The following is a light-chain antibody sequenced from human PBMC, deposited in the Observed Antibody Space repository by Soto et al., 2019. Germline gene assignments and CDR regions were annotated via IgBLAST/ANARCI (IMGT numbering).Light chain of an antibody. CDR2: AAS. J-gene: IGKJ4*01. Sequence: DIQRTQSPSSLSSSVADRFTITCRASQSISSYLNWYQQKPGKAPKLLIYAASSLQSGVPSRFSGIGSGTEFTLTISSLQPDDFATYYCQQYNSYPLTFGGGTKVDIK. V-gene: IGKV1-39*01. CDR3: QQYNSYPLT. CDR1: QSISSY.